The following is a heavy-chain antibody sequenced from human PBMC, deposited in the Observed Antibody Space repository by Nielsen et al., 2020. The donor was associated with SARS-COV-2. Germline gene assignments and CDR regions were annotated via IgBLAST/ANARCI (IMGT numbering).Heavy chain of an antibody. CDR2: INSDGSST. J-gene: IGHJ3*02. CDR1: GFTFSSYW. Sequence: GESLKISCAASGFTFSSYWMHWVRQAPGKGLVWVSRINSDGSSTSYADSVKGRFTISRDNAKNTLYLQMNSLRAEDTAVYYCARETYYYDSSGYSNAFDIWGQGTMVTVSS. CDR3: ARETYYYDSSGYSNAFDI. V-gene: IGHV3-74*01. D-gene: IGHD3-22*01.